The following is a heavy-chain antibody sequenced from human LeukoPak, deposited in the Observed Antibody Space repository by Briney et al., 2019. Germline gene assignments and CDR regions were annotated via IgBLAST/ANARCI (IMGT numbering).Heavy chain of an antibody. D-gene: IGHD6-19*01. Sequence: SETLSLTCTVSGGSISSYYWSWIRQPPGKGLEWIGYIYYSGTTNYNPSLKSRVAISVDTSKNQFSLKLNSVTAADTAVYYCARGTSSGWYGFDSWGQGTLVTVSS. J-gene: IGHJ4*02. CDR1: GGSISSYY. CDR2: IYYSGTT. V-gene: IGHV4-59*01. CDR3: ARGTSSGWYGFDS.